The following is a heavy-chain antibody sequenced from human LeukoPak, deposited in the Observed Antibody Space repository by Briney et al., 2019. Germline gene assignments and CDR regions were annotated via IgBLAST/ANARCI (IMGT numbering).Heavy chain of an antibody. CDR1: GYTFTSYG. CDR3: AGAPNYFGSGSYPADGY. Sequence: GASVKVSCKASGYTFTSYGISWVRQAPGQGLQWMGWISANNGNTNYAQKFQGRVTMTTDTSTSTAYMELRSLRSDDTAVYYCAGAPNYFGSGSYPADGYWGQGTLVTVSS. J-gene: IGHJ4*02. CDR2: ISANNGNT. D-gene: IGHD3-10*01. V-gene: IGHV1-18*01.